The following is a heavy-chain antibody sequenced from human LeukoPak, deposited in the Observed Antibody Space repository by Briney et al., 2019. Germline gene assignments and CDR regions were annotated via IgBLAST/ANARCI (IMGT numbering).Heavy chain of an antibody. CDR1: GYTFTSYY. Sequence: GASVKVSCKASGYTFTSYYMHWVRQAPGQGLEWMGIINPSGGSTSYAQKFQGRVTMTRDTSTSTVYMELSSLRSEDTAVYYCARDGCSSTSCYTYYYYYMDVWGKGTTVTISS. D-gene: IGHD2-2*02. CDR2: INPSGGST. CDR3: ARDGCSSTSCYTYYYYYMDV. V-gene: IGHV1-46*01. J-gene: IGHJ6*03.